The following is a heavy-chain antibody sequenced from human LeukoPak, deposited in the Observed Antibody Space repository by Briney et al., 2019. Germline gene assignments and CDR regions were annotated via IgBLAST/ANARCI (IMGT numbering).Heavy chain of an antibody. CDR2: IKQDGSEK. Sequence: GGSLRLSCVASECTFSTYWMTWVRQAPGKGLEWVANIKQDGSEKYYVDSVKGRFTISRDNAKNSLYLQMNSLRAEDTAVYYCGRYGASTNPSSGWYGIDYWGQGTLVTVSS. D-gene: IGHD6-19*01. V-gene: IGHV3-7*01. J-gene: IGHJ4*02. CDR1: ECTFSTYW. CDR3: GRYGASTNPSSGWYGIDY.